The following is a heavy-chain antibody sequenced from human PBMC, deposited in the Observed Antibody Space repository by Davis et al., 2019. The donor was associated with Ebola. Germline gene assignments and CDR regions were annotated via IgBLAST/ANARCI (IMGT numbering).Heavy chain of an antibody. CDR2: INTDNGNT. D-gene: IGHD5-18*01. V-gene: IGHV1-3*04. J-gene: IGHJ4*02. Sequence: AASVNVSCKASGYTFTRYAMHWLRQAPGQRLEWMGWINTDNGNTKYSQKFQGRVTMTRNTSISTAYMELSSLRSGDTAVYYCARRIGHSYGKGDYWGQGTLVTVSS. CDR3: ARRIGHSYGKGDY. CDR1: GYTFTRYA.